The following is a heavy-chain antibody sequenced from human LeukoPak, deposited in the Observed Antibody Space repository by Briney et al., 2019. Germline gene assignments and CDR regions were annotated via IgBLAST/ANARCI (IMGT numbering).Heavy chain of an antibody. CDR2: ISGRGAGT. CDR3: AKGFYGELLFDY. CDR1: GFTFSTYG. V-gene: IGHV3-23*01. Sequence: GGSLRLSCAASGFTFSTYGITWVRQAPGKGLEWVSGISGRGAGTYYADSVKGRFTISRDNSKNTLYLQMNSLRVEDTAVYYCAKGFYGELLFDYWGQGTLVTVSS. D-gene: IGHD3-10*01. J-gene: IGHJ4*02.